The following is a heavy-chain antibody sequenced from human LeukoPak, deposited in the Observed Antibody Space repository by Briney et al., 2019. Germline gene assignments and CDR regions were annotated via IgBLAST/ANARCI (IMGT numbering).Heavy chain of an antibody. Sequence: SETLSLTCAVYGGSFSGYYWSWIRQPPGKGLEWIGRIYTSGSTNYNPSLKSRVTMSVDTSKNQFSLKLSSVTAADTAVYYCARGYYDSSGYLYYFDYWGQGTLVTVSS. J-gene: IGHJ4*02. CDR2: IYTSGST. CDR1: GGSFSGYY. V-gene: IGHV4-59*10. D-gene: IGHD3-22*01. CDR3: ARGYYDSSGYLYYFDY.